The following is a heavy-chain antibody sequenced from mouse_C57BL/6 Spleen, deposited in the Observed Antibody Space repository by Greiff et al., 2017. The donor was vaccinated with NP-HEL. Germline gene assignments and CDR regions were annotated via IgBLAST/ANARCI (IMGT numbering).Heavy chain of an antibody. CDR3: ARAYYDYPRYFDV. Sequence: VQLQQSGAELAKPGASVKLSCKASGYTFTSYWMHWVKQRPGQGLEWIGYINPSSGYTKYNQKFKDKATLTADKSSSTAYMQLSSLTYEDSAVYYCARAYYDYPRYFDVWGTGTTVTVAS. CDR1: GYTFTSYW. J-gene: IGHJ1*03. CDR2: INPSSGYT. V-gene: IGHV1-7*01. D-gene: IGHD2-4*01.